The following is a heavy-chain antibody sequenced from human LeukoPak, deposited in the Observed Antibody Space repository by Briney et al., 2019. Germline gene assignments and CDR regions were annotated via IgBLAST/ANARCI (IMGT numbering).Heavy chain of an antibody. CDR3: ARFPGSAEYRHYYYMDV. Sequence: PSQTLSLTCTVSCGSISSGSYDWSWIRQPAGKGLEWIGRIYTSGSTNYNPSLKSRVTISLDTSKNQFSLRLSSVTAADTAVYYCARFPGSAEYRHYYYMDVWGKGTTVTVSS. CDR1: CGSISSGSYD. J-gene: IGHJ6*03. V-gene: IGHV4-61*02. D-gene: IGHD2-15*01. CDR2: IYTSGST.